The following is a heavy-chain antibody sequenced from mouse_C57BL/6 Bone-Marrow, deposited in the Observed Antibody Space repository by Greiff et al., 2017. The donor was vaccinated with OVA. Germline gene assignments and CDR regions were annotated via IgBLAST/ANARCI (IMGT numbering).Heavy chain of an antibody. V-gene: IGHV1-50*01. D-gene: IGHD1-1*01. Sequence: VQLQQSGAELVKPGASVKLSCKASGYTFTSYWMQWVKQRPGQGLEWIGEIDPSDSYTNYNQKFKGKATLTVDTSSSTAYMQLSSLTSEDSAVYYCARYDGSSYNFDYWGQGTTLTVSS. CDR3: ARYDGSSYNFDY. CDR2: IDPSDSYT. CDR1: GYTFTSYW. J-gene: IGHJ2*01.